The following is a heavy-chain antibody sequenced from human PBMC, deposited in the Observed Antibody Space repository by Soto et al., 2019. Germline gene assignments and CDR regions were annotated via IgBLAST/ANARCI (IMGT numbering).Heavy chain of an antibody. D-gene: IGHD4-4*01. J-gene: IGHJ1*01. CDR3: AKDHPRDDYKKVHFQH. CDR1: GFTFSSSA. CDR2: ISGSGDRT. Sequence: GGSLRLSCAGAGFTFSSSAMSWVRQAPGKGPEWVSGISGSGDRTYYSDSLKGRFTISRDNSKNTLYLQMNTLRAEDTAVYYCAKDHPRDDYKKVHFQHWGQGTLVTVSS. V-gene: IGHV3-23*01.